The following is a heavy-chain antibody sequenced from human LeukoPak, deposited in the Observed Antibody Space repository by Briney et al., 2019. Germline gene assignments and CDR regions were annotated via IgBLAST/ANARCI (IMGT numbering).Heavy chain of an antibody. CDR1: GFTFSSYE. CDR3: ARGGIQLWRTFDY. J-gene: IGHJ4*02. Sequence: GGSLRLSCAASGFTFSSYEMNWVRQAPGKGLELVSYISSSGSTIYYADSVKGRFTISRDNAKNSLYLQMNSLRAEDTAVYYCARGGIQLWRTFDYWGQGTLVTVSS. V-gene: IGHV3-48*03. D-gene: IGHD5-18*01. CDR2: ISSSGSTI.